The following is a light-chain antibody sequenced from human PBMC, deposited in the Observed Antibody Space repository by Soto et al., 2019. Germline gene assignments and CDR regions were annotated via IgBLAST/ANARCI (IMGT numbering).Light chain of an antibody. Sequence: EVVMTRSPATLSASPGERVTLSCRASQNLGSSLAWYQQRPGQAPRLLLYGGSTRATGIPARFSGSGSGTEFTVTISSLQSEDFAVYYCQQYNYWPPYTFGQGTNLEFK. CDR1: QNLGSS. CDR2: GGS. CDR3: QQYNYWPPYT. J-gene: IGKJ2*01. V-gene: IGKV3-15*01.